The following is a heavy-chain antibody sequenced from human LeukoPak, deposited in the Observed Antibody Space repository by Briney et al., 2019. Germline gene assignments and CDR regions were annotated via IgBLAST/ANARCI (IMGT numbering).Heavy chain of an antibody. CDR1: GVSVSHDY. V-gene: IGHV3-53*01. CDR2: IYSRGTT. CDR3: ARDYNRSISAFAV. D-gene: IGHD3-10*01. Sequence: GGSLRLSCAASGVSVSHDYMSWVRQAPGKGLEWVSVIYSRGTTYYADSVKGRFIISRDNSKDVLFLQMNSLRAEDTAVYYRARDYNRSISAFAVWGQGTMVTVSS. J-gene: IGHJ3*01.